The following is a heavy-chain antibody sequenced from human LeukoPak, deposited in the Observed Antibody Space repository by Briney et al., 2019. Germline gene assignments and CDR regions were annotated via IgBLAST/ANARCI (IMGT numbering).Heavy chain of an antibody. D-gene: IGHD6-13*01. V-gene: IGHV3-21*01. CDR1: GFTFSSYS. CDR3: ARDTLRSSRSRTFDI. J-gene: IGHJ3*02. Sequence: GGSLRLSCAASGFTFSSYSMNWVRQAPGKGLEWVSSISSSSSYIYYADSVKGRFTISRDNAKNSLYLQMNSLRAEDTAVYYCARDTLRSSRSRTFDIWGQGTMVTVSS. CDR2: ISSSSSYI.